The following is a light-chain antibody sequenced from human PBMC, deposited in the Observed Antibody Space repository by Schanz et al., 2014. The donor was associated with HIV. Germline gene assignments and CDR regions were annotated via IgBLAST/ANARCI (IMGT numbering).Light chain of an antibody. CDR2: ANN. Sequence: QSVLTQPPSASGTPGQRVTISCSGSTSNIGSNHVDWYQQLPGTAPRLLIQANNQRPSGVPDRFSGSKSGTSASLAISGLQSEDEADYYCAAWDDSLNGLVFGGGTKLTVL. V-gene: IGLV1-44*01. CDR3: AAWDDSLNGLV. J-gene: IGLJ3*02. CDR1: TSNIGSNH.